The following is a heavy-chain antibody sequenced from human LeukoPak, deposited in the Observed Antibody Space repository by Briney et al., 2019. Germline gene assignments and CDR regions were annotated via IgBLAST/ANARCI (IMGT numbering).Heavy chain of an antibody. CDR1: GFTFSSYS. D-gene: IGHD4-17*01. J-gene: IGHJ4*02. Sequence: GGSLRLSCAASGFTFSSYSMNWVRQAPGKGLEWVSYISSSGSTIYYADSVKGRFTISRDNAKNSLYLQMNSLRAEDTAVYYCARVGYGASYYFDYWGQGTLVTVSS. CDR2: ISSSGSTI. CDR3: ARVGYGASYYFDY. V-gene: IGHV3-48*04.